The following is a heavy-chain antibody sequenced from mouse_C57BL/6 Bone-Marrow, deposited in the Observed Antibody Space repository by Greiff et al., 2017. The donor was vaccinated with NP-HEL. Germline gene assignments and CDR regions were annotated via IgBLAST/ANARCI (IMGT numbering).Heavy chain of an antibody. D-gene: IGHD2-4*01. CDR2: IHPNSGST. J-gene: IGHJ1*03. V-gene: IGHV1-64*01. CDR1: GYTFTSYW. CDR3: AREAYYYDYDWYFDV. Sequence: QVHVKQPGAELVKPGASVKLSCKASGYTFTSYWMHWVKQRPGQGLEWIGMIHPNSGSTNYNEKFKSKATLPVDKSSSTAYMQLSSLTSEDSAVYCCAREAYYYDYDWYFDVWGTGTTVTVSA.